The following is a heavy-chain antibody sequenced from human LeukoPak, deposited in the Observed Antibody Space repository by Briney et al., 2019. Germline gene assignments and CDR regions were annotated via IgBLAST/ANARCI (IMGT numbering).Heavy chain of an antibody. J-gene: IGHJ4*02. Sequence: GGSLRLSCAASGFTFSNAWMSWVRQAPGKGLEWVGRIKSKTDGGTTDYAAPVKGRFTISRDDSKNTLYLQMNSLKTEDTAVYYCTTDFSGLVVVTGDWGPGTLVTVSS. CDR2: IKSKTDGGTT. CDR3: TTDFSGLVVVTGD. D-gene: IGHD2-21*02. CDR1: GFTFSNAW. V-gene: IGHV3-15*01.